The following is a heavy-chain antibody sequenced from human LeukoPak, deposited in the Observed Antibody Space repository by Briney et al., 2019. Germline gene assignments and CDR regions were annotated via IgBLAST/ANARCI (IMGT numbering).Heavy chain of an antibody. J-gene: IGHJ4*02. CDR3: AKDRDYYDSSGYYNLARHVDY. CDR1: GFTFSSYA. Sequence: GGSLRLSCAASGFTFSSYAMSWVRQAPGKGLEWVSAISGSGGSTYYADSVKGRFTISRDNSKNTLYLQMNSLRAEDTAVYYCAKDRDYYDSSGYYNLARHVDYWGQGNLVTLSS. CDR2: ISGSGGST. V-gene: IGHV3-23*01. D-gene: IGHD3-22*01.